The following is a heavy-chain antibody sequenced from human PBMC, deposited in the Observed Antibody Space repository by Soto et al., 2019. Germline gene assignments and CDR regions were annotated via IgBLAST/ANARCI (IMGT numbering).Heavy chain of an antibody. CDR2: INPNSGGT. CDR3: ARDTDYYDSSGYSS. Sequence: ASVKVSCKASGYTFTGYYMHWVRQAPGQGLEWMGWINPNSGGTNYAQKFQGWVTMTRDTSISTAYMELSRLRSDDTAVYYCARDTDYYDSSGYSSWGQGTLVTVSS. D-gene: IGHD3-22*01. V-gene: IGHV1-2*04. CDR1: GYTFTGYY. J-gene: IGHJ4*02.